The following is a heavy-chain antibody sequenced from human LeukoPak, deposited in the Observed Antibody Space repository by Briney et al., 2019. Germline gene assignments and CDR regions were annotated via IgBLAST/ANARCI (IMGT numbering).Heavy chain of an antibody. CDR3: ARVVRGDAYNYDY. Sequence: AGGSLRLSCAASGFTFSSYTMNWVRQAPGKGLEWVSSISTSGNSMYHADSVKGRFTTSRDNARNSLYLQMNSLRAEDTAVYYCARVVRGDAYNYDYWGRGTLVTVSS. CDR1: GFTFSSYT. D-gene: IGHD5-24*01. V-gene: IGHV3-21*01. CDR2: ISTSGNSM. J-gene: IGHJ4*02.